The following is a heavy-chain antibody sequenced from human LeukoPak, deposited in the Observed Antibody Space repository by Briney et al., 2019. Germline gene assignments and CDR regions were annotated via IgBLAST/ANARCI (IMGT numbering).Heavy chain of an antibody. CDR3: AKSLGYCSGGSCYSANWFDP. D-gene: IGHD2-15*01. V-gene: IGHV3-23*01. Sequence: GGSLRLSCAASGFTFSSYAMSWVRQAPRKGLEWVSAISGSGGSTYYADSVKGRFTISRDNSKNTLYLQMNSLRAEDTAVYYCAKSLGYCSGGSCYSANWFDPWGQGTLVTVSS. J-gene: IGHJ5*02. CDR1: GFTFSSYA. CDR2: ISGSGGST.